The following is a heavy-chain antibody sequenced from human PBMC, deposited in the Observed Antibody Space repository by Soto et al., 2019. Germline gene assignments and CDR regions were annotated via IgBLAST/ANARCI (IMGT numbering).Heavy chain of an antibody. J-gene: IGHJ6*02. V-gene: IGHV4-61*01. D-gene: IGHD3-22*01. CDR3: GGYYYYYYGMDV. CDR1: GGSVSSGSYY. Sequence: SETLSLTCTVSGGSVSSGSYYWSWIRQPPGKGLEWIGYIYYSGSTNYNPSLKSRVTISVDTSKNQFSLKLSSVTAADTAVYYCGGYYYYYYGMDVWGQGTTVTVSS. CDR2: IYYSGST.